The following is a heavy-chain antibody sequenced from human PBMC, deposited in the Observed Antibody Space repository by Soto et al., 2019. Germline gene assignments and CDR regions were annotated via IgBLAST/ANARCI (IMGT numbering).Heavy chain of an antibody. Sequence: GGSLRLSCAASGFTFSSYWMHWVRQAPGKGLVWVSRINSDGSSTSYADSVKGRFTISRDNAKNTLYLQMNSLRAEDTAVYYCARAPPTLAAAGTVDYWGQGTLVTFSS. CDR2: INSDGSST. CDR1: GFTFSSYW. J-gene: IGHJ4*02. D-gene: IGHD6-13*01. V-gene: IGHV3-74*01. CDR3: ARAPPTLAAAGTVDY.